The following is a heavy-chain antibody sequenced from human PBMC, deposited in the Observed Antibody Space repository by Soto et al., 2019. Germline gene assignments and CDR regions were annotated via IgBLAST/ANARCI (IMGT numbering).Heavy chain of an antibody. CDR2: ISAYNGNT. V-gene: IGHV1-18*04. D-gene: IGHD4-17*01. J-gene: IGHJ3*02. CDR1: GCTFTSSC. Sequence: EASAKVSCKASGCTFTSSCMHWVRQATGQGLEWMGWISAYNGNTSYAQKLQGRVTMTTDTSTSTAYMELRSLRSDDTAVYYCARDRAYGTVTTFDIWGQGTMVTVSS. CDR3: ARDRAYGTVTTFDI.